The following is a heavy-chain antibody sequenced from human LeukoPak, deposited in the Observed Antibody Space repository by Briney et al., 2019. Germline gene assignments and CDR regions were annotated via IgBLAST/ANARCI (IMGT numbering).Heavy chain of an antibody. J-gene: IGHJ5*02. D-gene: IGHD6-25*01. CDR2: INNSGST. V-gene: IGHV4-4*07. CDR3: AREGGDPRWLDP. CDR1: GGSISTFY. Sequence: PSETLSLTCTVSGGSISTFYWTWIRQPAVKGLEWIGRINNSGSTNYNPSLRSRVSMSVDRSKNQFSVTLSSVTAADTAVYFCAREGGDPRWLDPWGQGTLVTVSS.